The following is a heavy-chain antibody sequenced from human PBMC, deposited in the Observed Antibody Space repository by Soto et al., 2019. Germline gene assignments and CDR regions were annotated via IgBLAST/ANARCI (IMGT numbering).Heavy chain of an antibody. CDR2: IYWDDDK. CDR1: GFSLSTYHMG. J-gene: IGHJ4*02. D-gene: IGHD4-17*01. V-gene: IGHV2-5*02. Sequence: ITLKESGPTLVRPAQTLTLTCDFSGFSLSTYHMGVAWIRQPTGKALEWLALIYWDDDKRYRPSLKDRLAISKDTSSNQVVLTITNMDPGDTATYFCAHAGDYDLLTFDHWGPGTLVTVSS. CDR3: AHAGDYDLLTFDH.